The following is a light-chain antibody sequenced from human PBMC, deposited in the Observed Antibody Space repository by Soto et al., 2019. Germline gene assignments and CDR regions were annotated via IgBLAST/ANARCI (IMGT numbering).Light chain of an antibody. CDR1: QDISGY. CDR2: AAS. J-gene: IGKJ1*01. CDR3: QRPKWA. Sequence: IQLTQSPSSLSASVGDRVTITCRASQDISGYVAWYQQRPGRAPHLLIYAASALQTGVPSRFSGSGSGTDFTLTITSLQPEDFGTYYCQRPKWAFGQGTTVEI. V-gene: IGKV1-9*01.